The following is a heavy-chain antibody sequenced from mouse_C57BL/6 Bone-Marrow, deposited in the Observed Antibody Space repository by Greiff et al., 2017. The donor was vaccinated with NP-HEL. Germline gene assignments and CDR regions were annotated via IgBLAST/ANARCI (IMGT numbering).Heavy chain of an antibody. CDR1: GYTFTSYW. J-gene: IGHJ3*01. V-gene: IGHV1-69*01. Sequence: VQLQQPGAELVMPGASVKLSCKASGYTFTSYWMHWVKQRPGQGLEWIGEIDPSDSYTNYNQKFKGKSTLTVDKSSSTAYMQLSSLTSEDSAVYYCARRGDYEDWFAYWGQGTLVTVSA. D-gene: IGHD2-4*01. CDR2: IDPSDSYT. CDR3: ARRGDYEDWFAY.